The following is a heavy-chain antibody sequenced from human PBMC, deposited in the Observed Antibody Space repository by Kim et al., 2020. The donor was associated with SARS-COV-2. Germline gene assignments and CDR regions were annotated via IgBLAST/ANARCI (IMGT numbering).Heavy chain of an antibody. D-gene: IGHD3-22*01. J-gene: IGHJ4*02. CDR3: AKADSSGYGGFDY. V-gene: IGHV3-30*02. Sequence: ADSVKGRFTISRDNSKTTLYLRMTSLRAEDTAVYYCAKADSSGYGGFDYWGQGTLVTVSS.